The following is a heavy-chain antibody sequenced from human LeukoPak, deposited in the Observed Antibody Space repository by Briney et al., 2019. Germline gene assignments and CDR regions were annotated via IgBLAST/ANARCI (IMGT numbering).Heavy chain of an antibody. Sequence: GGSLRLSCVDSGFILRTSAMHWVRQAPGKGLEYVAIINDNGYNTDYAGSVKGRFTVARDNSKNTLYLQMSSLRPEDTAVYYCVKDLSGSFSFDRWGQGTLVTVSS. D-gene: IGHD1-26*01. V-gene: IGHV3-64D*09. CDR1: GFILRTSA. CDR3: VKDLSGSFSFDR. CDR2: INDNGYNT. J-gene: IGHJ5*02.